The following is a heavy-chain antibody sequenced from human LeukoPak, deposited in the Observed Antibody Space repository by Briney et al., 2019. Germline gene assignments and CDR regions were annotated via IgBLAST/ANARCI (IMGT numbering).Heavy chain of an antibody. CDR3: ARGRWGIAAAGTSY. CDR1: GDSINSYY. J-gene: IGHJ4*02. Sequence: SETLSLTCTVSGDSINSYYGSWIRQPPGKGLEWIGYIYYSGSTNYNPSLKSRVTMSVDTSKNQFSLRLSSVTAADTALYYCARGRWGIAAAGTSYWGQGTLVAVSS. CDR2: IYYSGST. D-gene: IGHD6-13*01. V-gene: IGHV4-59*01.